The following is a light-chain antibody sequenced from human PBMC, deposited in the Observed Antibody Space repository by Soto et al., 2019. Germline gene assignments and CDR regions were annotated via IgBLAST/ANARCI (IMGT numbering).Light chain of an antibody. CDR1: TGAVTSGHY. CDR3: LLSYSGAYYV. Sequence: QALVAQEPPPTLSPRGTGTLPCGSRTGAVTSGHYPYWFQQKPGQAPRTLIYDTSNKHSWTPARFSGSLLGGKAALTLSGAQPEDEAEYYCLLSYSGAYYVFGTGTKVTVL. J-gene: IGLJ1*01. CDR2: DTS. V-gene: IGLV7-46*01.